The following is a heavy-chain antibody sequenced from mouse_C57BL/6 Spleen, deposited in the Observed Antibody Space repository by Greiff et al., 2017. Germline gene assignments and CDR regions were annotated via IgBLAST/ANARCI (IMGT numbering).Heavy chain of an antibody. D-gene: IGHD2-4*01. V-gene: IGHV5-6*02. CDR2: ISSGGSYT. J-gene: IGHJ4*01. CDR1: GFTFSSYG. CDR3: ARRYYDYAYAMDY. Sequence: EVMLVESGGDLVKPGGSLKLSCAASGFTFSSYGMSWVRQTPDKRLEWVATISSGGSYTYYPDSVKGRFTISRDNAKNTLYLQRSSLKSEDTAMYYCARRYYDYAYAMDYWGQGTSVTVSS.